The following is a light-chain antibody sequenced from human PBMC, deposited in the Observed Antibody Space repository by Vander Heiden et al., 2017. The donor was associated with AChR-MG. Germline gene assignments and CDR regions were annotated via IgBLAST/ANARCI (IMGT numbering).Light chain of an antibody. J-gene: IGKJ3*01. CDR2: LGS. Sequence: DTVMTQSPLSLPVTPGEPASISCRSSQSLLHSNGYNDLDWYLQKPGQSPQLLIYLGSNRASGVHDRFSGSGSGTDFTLKISRAEAEDVGVYYCMQALQTPFTFGPGTKVDIK. CDR3: MQALQTPFT. CDR1: QSLLHSNGYND. V-gene: IGKV2-28*01.